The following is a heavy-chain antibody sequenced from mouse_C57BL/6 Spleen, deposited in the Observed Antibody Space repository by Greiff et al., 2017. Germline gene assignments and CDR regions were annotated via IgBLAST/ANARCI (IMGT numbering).Heavy chain of an antibody. V-gene: IGHV1-59*01. J-gene: IGHJ2*01. D-gene: IGHD2-5*01. CDR1: GYTFTSYW. CDR2: IDPSDSYT. CDR3: AREGDSNYVFDY. Sequence: QVQLQQPGAELVRPGTSVKLSCKASGYTFTSYWMHWVKQRPGQGLEWIGVIDPSDSYTNYNQKFEGKAPLTVDTSSSTAYMQLSSLTSEDSAVYYCAREGDSNYVFDYWGQGTTLTVSS.